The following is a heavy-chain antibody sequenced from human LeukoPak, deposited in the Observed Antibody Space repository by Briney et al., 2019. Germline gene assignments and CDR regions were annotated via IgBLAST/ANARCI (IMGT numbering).Heavy chain of an antibody. CDR1: GGSISNYY. CDR2: IYSSGDT. J-gene: IGHJ3*01. Sequence: PSETLSLTCTVSGGSISNYYWSWIRQPPGKGLEWIGYIYSSGDTNYNPSLRGRVTISVDTSKLQFSLKLNSVTAADTAVYCCARPNLKGYIDAFDVWGQGTMVTVSS. V-gene: IGHV4-59*08. D-gene: IGHD3-16*02. CDR3: ARPNLKGYIDAFDV.